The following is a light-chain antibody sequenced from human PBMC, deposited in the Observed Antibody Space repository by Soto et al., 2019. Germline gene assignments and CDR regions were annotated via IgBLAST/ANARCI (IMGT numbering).Light chain of an antibody. V-gene: IGKV3-20*01. CDR2: GAS. CDR1: QSVSNSY. Sequence: EIVLTQSPGTLSLSPGERATLSCGASQSVSNSYLAWYQQKPGQAPRLLIYGASSRATGIPDRFSGSGSGTDFTLTISSLEPEDFAVYYCQQCGSSSWTFGQGTKVEIK. CDR3: QQCGSSSWT. J-gene: IGKJ1*01.